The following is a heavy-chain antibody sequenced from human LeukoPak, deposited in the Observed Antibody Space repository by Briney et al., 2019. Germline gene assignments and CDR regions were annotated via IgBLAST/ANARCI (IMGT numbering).Heavy chain of an antibody. Sequence: GGSLRLSCAASGFTFSSYAMSWVRQAPGKGLEWVSAISGSGGSTYYADSVKGRFTISRDNSKNTLYLQMNSLRAEDTAVYYCAKERIWNVVVVVAAQNFDYWGQGTLVTVSS. D-gene: IGHD2-15*01. V-gene: IGHV3-23*01. CDR3: AKERIWNVVVVVAAQNFDY. CDR1: GFTFSSYA. CDR2: ISGSGGST. J-gene: IGHJ4*02.